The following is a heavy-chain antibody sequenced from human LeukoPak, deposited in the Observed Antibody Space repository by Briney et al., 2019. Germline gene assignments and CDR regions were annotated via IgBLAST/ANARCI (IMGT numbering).Heavy chain of an antibody. CDR2: IYYSGST. CDR3: ARRKYSSSWYFDY. V-gene: IGHV4-39*01. J-gene: IGHJ4*02. Sequence: PSETLSLTCTVSGGSISSGSYYWGWVRQPPGKGLEWIGSIYYSGSTYYNPSLKSRVTISVDTSKNQFSLKLSSVTAADTAVYYCARRKYSSSWYFDYWGQGTLVTVSS. D-gene: IGHD6-13*01. CDR1: GGSISSGSYY.